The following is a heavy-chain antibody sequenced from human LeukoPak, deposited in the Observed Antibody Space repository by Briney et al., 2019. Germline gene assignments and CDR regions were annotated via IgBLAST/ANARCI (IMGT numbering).Heavy chain of an antibody. Sequence: GWSLRLSCAASGFTFSSYAMHWVRQAPGKGLEWVAVISYDGSNKYYADSVKGRFTISRDNSKNTLYLQMNSLRAEDTAVYYCARASYYYDSSGYLDYWGQGTLVTVSS. J-gene: IGHJ4*02. CDR1: GFTFSSYA. CDR3: ARASYYYDSSGYLDY. D-gene: IGHD3-22*01. CDR2: ISYDGSNK. V-gene: IGHV3-30*04.